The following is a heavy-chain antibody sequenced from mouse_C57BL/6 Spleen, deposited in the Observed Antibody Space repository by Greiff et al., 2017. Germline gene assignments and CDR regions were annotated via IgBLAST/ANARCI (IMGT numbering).Heavy chain of an antibody. V-gene: IGHV3-1*01. Sequence: EVQLQESGPGMVKPSQSLSLTCTVTGYSITSGYDWHWIRHFPGNKLEWMGYISYSGSTNYNPSLKSRISITHDTSKNHFFLKLNSVTTEDTATYYCARDGVYDGYYSYAMDYGGQGTSVTVSS. CDR3: ARDGVYDGYYSYAMDY. CDR1: GYSITSGYD. CDR2: ISYSGST. J-gene: IGHJ4*01. D-gene: IGHD2-3*01.